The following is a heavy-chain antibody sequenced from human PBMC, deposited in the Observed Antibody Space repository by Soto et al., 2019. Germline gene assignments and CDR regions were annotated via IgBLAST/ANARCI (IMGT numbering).Heavy chain of an antibody. CDR2: IIPIFGTA. CDR3: ARFYGDPLNNKWFDP. CDR1: GGTFSSYA. Sequence: VKVSCKASGGTFSSYAISWVRQAPGQGLEWMGGIIPIFGTANYAQKFQGRVTITADKSTSTAYMELSSLRSEDTAVYYCARFYGDPLNNKWFDPWGQGTLVTV. V-gene: IGHV1-69*06. J-gene: IGHJ5*02. D-gene: IGHD4-17*01.